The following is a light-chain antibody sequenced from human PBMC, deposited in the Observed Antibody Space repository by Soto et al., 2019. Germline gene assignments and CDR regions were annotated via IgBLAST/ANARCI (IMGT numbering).Light chain of an antibody. CDR1: NNDVGGFNF. J-gene: IGLJ2*01. CDR3: SSYTSRSTVI. Sequence: QSALTQAASVSGSPGQSITISCTGTNNDVGGFNFVSWYQQRPGNVPKLLIYDVDDRPSGVSNRFSGSRSANTASLTISGLQAEDEADYYCSSYTSRSTVIFGGGTKVTVL. CDR2: DVD. V-gene: IGLV2-14*01.